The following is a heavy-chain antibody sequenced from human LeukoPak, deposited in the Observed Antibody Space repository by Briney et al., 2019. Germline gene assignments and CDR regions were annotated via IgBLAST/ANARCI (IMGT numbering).Heavy chain of an antibody. CDR2: IYHSGST. CDR3: ARAGELLWFGELGDAFDI. D-gene: IGHD3-10*01. CDR1: GGSISSGGYS. Sequence: PSETLSLTCAVSGGSISSGGYSWSWIRQPPGKGLEWIGYIYHSGSTYYNPSLMSRVTISVDRSKNQFSLKLSSVTAADTAVYYCARAGELLWFGELGDAFDIWGQGTMVTVSS. J-gene: IGHJ3*02. V-gene: IGHV4-30-2*01.